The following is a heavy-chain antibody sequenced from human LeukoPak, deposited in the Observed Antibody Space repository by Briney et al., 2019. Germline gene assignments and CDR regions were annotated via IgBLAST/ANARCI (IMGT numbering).Heavy chain of an antibody. J-gene: IGHJ6*02. CDR3: AGSLLWFGELFGYYYYGMDV. CDR2: INHSGST. CDR1: GGSFSGYY. D-gene: IGHD3-10*01. Sequence: SETLSLTCAVYGGSFSGYYWSWIRQPPGKGLEWIGEINHSGSTNYNPSLKSRVTISVDTSKNQFSLKLSSVTAADTAVYYCAGSLLWFGELFGYYYYGMDVWGQGTTVTVSS. V-gene: IGHV4-34*01.